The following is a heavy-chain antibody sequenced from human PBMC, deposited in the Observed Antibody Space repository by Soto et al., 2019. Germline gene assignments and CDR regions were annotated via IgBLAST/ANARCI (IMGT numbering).Heavy chain of an antibody. J-gene: IGHJ4*02. CDR2: ISYDGSNK. CDR3: ARDGRRLGAGLEQPPFDY. CDR1: GFTFSSYA. D-gene: IGHD1-1*01. V-gene: IGHV3-30-3*01. Sequence: LRLSCAASGFTFSSYAMHWVRQAPGKGLEWVAVISYDGSNKYYADSVKGRFTISRDNSKNTLYLQMNSLRAEDTAVYYCARDGRRLGAGLEQPPFDYWGQGTLVTVSS.